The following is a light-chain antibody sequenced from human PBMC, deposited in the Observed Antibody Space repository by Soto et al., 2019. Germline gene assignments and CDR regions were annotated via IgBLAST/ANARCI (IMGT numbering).Light chain of an antibody. J-gene: IGKJ4*01. CDR1: QSVSGN. Sequence: EIVMTQSPATLSVSPGERATLSCRASQSVSGNLAWYQQTPGQAPSLLIYAASTTATGISARFSGSGSGTDFTLTISRLQSEDFAVYDGQQYNKWPLTFGGGTKVEIK. V-gene: IGKV3-15*01. CDR3: QQYNKWPLT. CDR2: AAS.